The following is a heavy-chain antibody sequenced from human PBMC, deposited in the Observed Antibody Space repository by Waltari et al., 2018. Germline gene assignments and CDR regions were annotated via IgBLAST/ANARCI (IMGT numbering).Heavy chain of an antibody. J-gene: IGHJ4*02. Sequence: EVQLVESGGGFIQSGGSLRLSCAASGFTVSSNYMSWVRQAPGKGLEWGSVIFSDSRTYYADSVKGRCTISRDNSKNTLYLQINSLRAEDTAVYYCARDSRGGLFFDYWGQGTLVTVSS. CDR2: IFSDSRT. CDR1: GFTVSSNY. CDR3: ARDSRGGLFFDY. V-gene: IGHV3-53*01.